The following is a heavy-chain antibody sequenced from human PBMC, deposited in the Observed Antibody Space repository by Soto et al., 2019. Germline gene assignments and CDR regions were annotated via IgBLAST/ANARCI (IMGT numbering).Heavy chain of an antibody. D-gene: IGHD4-17*01. CDR3: ARSAGYGDYPTTHDTFDI. Sequence: QLQLQESGPGLVKPSETLSLTCTVSGGSISSSSYYWGWIRQPPGKGLEWIGSIYYSGSTYYNPSLKSRVTISVDTSKNQFSLKLSSVTAADTAVYYCARSAGYGDYPTTHDTFDIWGQGTMVTVSS. CDR1: GGSISSSSYY. V-gene: IGHV4-39*01. J-gene: IGHJ3*02. CDR2: IYYSGST.